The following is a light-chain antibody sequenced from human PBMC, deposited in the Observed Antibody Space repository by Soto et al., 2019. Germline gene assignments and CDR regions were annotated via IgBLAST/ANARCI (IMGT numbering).Light chain of an antibody. CDR2: KAS. Sequence: DKQLTQSPSTLSASIGDRVTITCRASRNVGDWLAWFQQRPGKAPKLLIYKASTLESGVPSRFRGTASGTEFTLTISSLQPDDYASYYCQEHGTYPLTFGGGNKVDIK. CDR1: RNVGDW. J-gene: IGKJ4*01. V-gene: IGKV1-5*03. CDR3: QEHGTYPLT.